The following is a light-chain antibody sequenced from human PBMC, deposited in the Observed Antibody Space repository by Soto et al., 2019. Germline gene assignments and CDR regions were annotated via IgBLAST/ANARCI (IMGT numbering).Light chain of an antibody. CDR3: SSSAGTKNMV. CDR2: EVN. V-gene: IGLV2-8*01. CDR1: SSDVGTSKY. J-gene: IGLJ2*01. Sequence: QSALTQPPSASGSPGQSVTISCTGTSSDVGTSKYVSWYRQHPGKAPKLLIYEVNKRPSGVPDRFSGSKSGSTASLTVSGLQAEDEAAYYCSSSAGTKNMVFGGGTKLTVL.